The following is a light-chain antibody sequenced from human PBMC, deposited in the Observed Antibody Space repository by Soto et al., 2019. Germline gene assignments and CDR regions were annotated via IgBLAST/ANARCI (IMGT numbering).Light chain of an antibody. CDR3: SSYTRSSISV. J-gene: IGLJ1*01. CDR1: SSDFGGYNY. V-gene: IGLV2-14*01. CDR2: EVS. Sequence: QSALTQPASVSGSPGQSITISCTGTSSDFGGYNYVSWYQQHPGKAPKLMIYEVSNRPSGVSNRFSGSKSGDTASLTISGLQTEDEADYYCSSYTRSSISVFGTGTKLTVL.